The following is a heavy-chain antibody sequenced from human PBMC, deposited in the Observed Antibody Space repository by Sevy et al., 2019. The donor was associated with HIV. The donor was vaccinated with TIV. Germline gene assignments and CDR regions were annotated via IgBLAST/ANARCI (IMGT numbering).Heavy chain of an antibody. D-gene: IGHD3-22*01. V-gene: IGHV3-23*01. CDR2: ISGSGGST. CDR1: GFTFSSYA. CDR3: AKDKLPDYYDSSGYYYGGAFDI. J-gene: IGHJ3*02. Sequence: GGSLRLSCAASGFTFSSYAMSWVRQAPGKGLEWVSAISGSGGSTYYAHSVKGRFTISRDNSKNTLYLQMNSLRAEDTAVYYCAKDKLPDYYDSSGYYYGGAFDIWGQGTMVTVSS.